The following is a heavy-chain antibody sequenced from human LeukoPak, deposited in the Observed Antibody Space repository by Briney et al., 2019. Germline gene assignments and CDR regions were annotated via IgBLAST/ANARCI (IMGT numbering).Heavy chain of an antibody. CDR3: ARDLGWLQSDY. CDR2: IKKDGSEQ. Sequence: GGAPRVSCVASGFSFCDHWMNWGRQAPGEGLEWVATIKKDGSEQHYVDSLKSRLTISRDNAKNSVYLQMHNLRAEDTAVYYCARDLGWLQSDYWGQGTLVTVSS. D-gene: IGHD5-24*01. V-gene: IGHV3-7*01. CDR1: GFSFCDHW. J-gene: IGHJ4*02.